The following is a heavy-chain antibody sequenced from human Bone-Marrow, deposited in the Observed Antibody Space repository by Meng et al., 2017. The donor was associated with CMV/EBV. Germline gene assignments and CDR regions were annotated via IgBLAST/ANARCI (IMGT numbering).Heavy chain of an antibody. CDR3: ARAGGYCSSTSCYTPDY. Sequence: ASVKVSCKASGYTFIVNYIHWVRQAPGQVLEWMGWINPNSGGTNYAQKFQGRVTIARDTSISKAYMELSRLRSDDTAVYYCARAGGYCSSTSCYTPDYWGQGTLVTVSS. CDR2: INPNSGGT. D-gene: IGHD2-2*02. CDR1: GYTFIVNY. V-gene: IGHV1-2*02. J-gene: IGHJ4*02.